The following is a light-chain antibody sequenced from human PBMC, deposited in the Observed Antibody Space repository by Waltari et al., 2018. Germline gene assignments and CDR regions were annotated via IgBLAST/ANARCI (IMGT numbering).Light chain of an antibody. CDR3: QQSFNTPRT. V-gene: IGKV1-39*01. CDR2: TTS. J-gene: IGKJ2*01. CDR1: QSMTRY. Sequence: DIQMTQSPSSLSASVGDRVTITCRASQSMTRYLNLYQQKPGKAPKHLIYTTSTLQSDIPSRVSGSGSGTDFTLTISSLQPEDFATYYCQQSFNTPRTFGQGTKLEIK.